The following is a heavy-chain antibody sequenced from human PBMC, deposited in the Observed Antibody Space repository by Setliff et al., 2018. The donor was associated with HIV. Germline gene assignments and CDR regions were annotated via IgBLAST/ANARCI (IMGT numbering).Heavy chain of an antibody. J-gene: IGHJ1*01. D-gene: IGHD2-15*01. V-gene: IGHV1-3*01. CDR2: INAGNGNT. CDR1: GYIFTSYA. CDR3: AFWCGGGSCRAEYFQH. Sequence: ASVKVSCKASGYIFTSYAMHWVRQAPGQRLEWMGWINAGNGNTKYSQKFQGRVTITADESTSTAYMELSSLRSEDTAVYYCAFWCGGGSCRAEYFQHWGQGTLVTVSS.